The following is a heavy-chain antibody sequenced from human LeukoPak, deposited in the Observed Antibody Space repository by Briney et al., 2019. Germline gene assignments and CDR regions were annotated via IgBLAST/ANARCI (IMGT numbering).Heavy chain of an antibody. CDR1: GYTFTGYY. Sequence: ASVKVSCKASGYTFTGYYMHWVRQAPGQGLEWMGRINPNSGGTNYAQKLQGRVTMTTDTSTSTAYMELRSLRSDDTAVYYCARGGGDYRPGYDYWGQGTLVTVSS. D-gene: IGHD4-17*01. J-gene: IGHJ4*02. CDR2: INPNSGGT. V-gene: IGHV1-2*06. CDR3: ARGGGDYRPGYDY.